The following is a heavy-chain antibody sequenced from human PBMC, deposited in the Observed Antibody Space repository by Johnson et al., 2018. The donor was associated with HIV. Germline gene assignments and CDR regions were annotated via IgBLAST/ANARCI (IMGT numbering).Heavy chain of an antibody. CDR3: ARDVKYYDSSGYYSDAFDI. D-gene: IGHD3-22*01. CDR1: GFTFSSYA. V-gene: IGHV3-23*04. Sequence: EQLVESGGGLVQPGGSLRLSCAASGFTFSSYAMSWVRQAPGKGLEWVSAISGSGGSTYYADSVKGRFNISRDNSNNTLYLQVSSLRPEDTGVYYCARDVKYYDSSGYYSDAFDIWGQGTLVTVSS. J-gene: IGHJ3*02. CDR2: ISGSGGST.